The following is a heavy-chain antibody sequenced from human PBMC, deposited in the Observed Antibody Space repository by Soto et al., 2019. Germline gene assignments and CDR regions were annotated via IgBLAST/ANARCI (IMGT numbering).Heavy chain of an antibody. CDR1: GFTFSSYS. CDR2: ISSSSSYI. D-gene: IGHD4-17*01. CDR3: AREGLRTVTTSYFDY. V-gene: IGHV3-21*01. J-gene: IGHJ4*02. Sequence: GGSLRLSCAASGFTFSSYSMNWVRQAPGKGLEWVSSISSSSSYIYYADSVKGRFTISRDNAKNSLYLQMNSLRAEDTAVYYCAREGLRTVTTSYFDYWDQGTLVTVSS.